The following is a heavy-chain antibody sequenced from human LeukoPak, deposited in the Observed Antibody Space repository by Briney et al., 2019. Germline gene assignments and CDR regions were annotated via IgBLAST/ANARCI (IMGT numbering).Heavy chain of an antibody. J-gene: IGHJ4*02. Sequence: GTSLRLSCAASGFTFSNYAMSWVRQAPGKGLEWVSAITGSDGTTYYADSVQGRFTISRDNSKNTLYLQMNSLTVEDTAVYYCAQWGDYDILTGYYVSDYWGQGTLVTVSS. D-gene: IGHD3-9*01. V-gene: IGHV3-23*01. CDR2: ITGSDGTT. CDR1: GFTFSNYA. CDR3: AQWGDYDILTGYYVSDY.